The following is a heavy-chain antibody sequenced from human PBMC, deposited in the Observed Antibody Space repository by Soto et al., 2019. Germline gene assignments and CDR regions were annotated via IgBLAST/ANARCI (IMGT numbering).Heavy chain of an antibody. D-gene: IGHD3-22*01. CDR2: IIPIFGTA. Sequence: QVQLVQSGAEVKKPGSSVKVSCKASGGTFSSYAISWVRQAPGQGLEWMGGIIPIFGTANYAQKFQGRVTITADESTSTAYMELSSLRSDDTAVYYCARTFLDYYDSSGYYPIFDYWGQGTLVTVSS. V-gene: IGHV1-69*01. CDR3: ARTFLDYYDSSGYYPIFDY. CDR1: GGTFSSYA. J-gene: IGHJ4*02.